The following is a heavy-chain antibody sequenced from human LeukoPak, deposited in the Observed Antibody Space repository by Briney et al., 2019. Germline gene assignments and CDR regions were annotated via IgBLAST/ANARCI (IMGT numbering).Heavy chain of an antibody. D-gene: IGHD4-17*01. CDR1: GGSFSGYY. CDR2: INHSGST. V-gene: IGHV4-34*01. J-gene: IGHJ3*02. CDR3: ARGDYVLRAFDI. Sequence: SETLSLTCAVYGGSFSGYYWSWIRQPPGKGLEWIGEINHSGSTNYNPSLKSRVTISVDTSKNQFSLKLSSVTAADTAVYYCARGDYVLRAFDIWGQGTMVTVSS.